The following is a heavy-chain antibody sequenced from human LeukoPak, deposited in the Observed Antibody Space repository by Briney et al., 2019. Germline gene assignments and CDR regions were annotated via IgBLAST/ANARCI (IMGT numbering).Heavy chain of an antibody. CDR2: ISTYNGNT. V-gene: IGHV1-18*04. J-gene: IGHJ3*02. D-gene: IGHD4-17*01. Sequence: ASVKVSCKASGYTFTNHGISWVRQAPGQGLEWMGWISTYNGNTNYAQKLQGRVTMTTNTSTSTAYMELRSLRSDDTAVYYCARSGGWAYGDYDGFIAFDIWGQGTMVTVSS. CDR3: ARSGGWAYGDYDGFIAFDI. CDR1: GYTFTNHG.